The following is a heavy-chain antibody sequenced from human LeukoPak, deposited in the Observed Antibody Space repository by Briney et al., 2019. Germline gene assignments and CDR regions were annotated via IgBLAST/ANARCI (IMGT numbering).Heavy chain of an antibody. V-gene: IGHV4-59*01. Sequence: SETLSLTCTVSGGSISSYYWSWIRQPPGKGLEWIGYIYYSGSTNYNPSLKNRVTISVDTPKNQFSLKLSSVTAADTAVYYCARGSSSGPDYWGQGTLVTVSS. CDR3: ARGSSSGPDY. J-gene: IGHJ4*02. D-gene: IGHD6-19*01. CDR2: IYYSGST. CDR1: GGSISSYY.